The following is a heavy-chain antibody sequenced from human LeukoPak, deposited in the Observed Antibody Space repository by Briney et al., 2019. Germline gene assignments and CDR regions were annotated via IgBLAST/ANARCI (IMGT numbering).Heavy chain of an antibody. CDR3: ARGGPYYYDSSGYRAEYFQH. CDR1: GFTFSSYA. Sequence: GRSLRLSCAASGFTFSSYAMHWVRQAPGKGLEWVAVISYDGSNKYYADSVKGRFTISRDNSKNTLYLQMNSLRAEDTAVYYCARGGPYYYDSSGYRAEYFQHWGQGTLVTVSS. CDR2: ISYDGSNK. V-gene: IGHV3-30-3*01. J-gene: IGHJ1*01. D-gene: IGHD3-22*01.